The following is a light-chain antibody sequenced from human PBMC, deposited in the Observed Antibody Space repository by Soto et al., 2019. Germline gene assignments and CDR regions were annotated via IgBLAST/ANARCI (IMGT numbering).Light chain of an antibody. V-gene: IGKV1-27*01. CDR1: QGISTS. J-gene: IGKJ1*01. Sequence: DIQMTQSPSSLSASVGDRVSITCRASQGISTSLAWYQQKPGKVPKLLIYGASTLQSGVPSRFSGSGSGTDFTLTISSLQPEDVATYYCQNYGSVPRTFGQGTKVEIK. CDR2: GAS. CDR3: QNYGSVPRT.